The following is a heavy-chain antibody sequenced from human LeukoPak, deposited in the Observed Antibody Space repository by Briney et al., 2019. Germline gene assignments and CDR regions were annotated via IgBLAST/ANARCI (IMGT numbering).Heavy chain of an antibody. CDR1: GGSIISSSYY. CDR2: IYYSGST. Sequence: PSETLSLTCTVSGGSIISSSYYWGWIRQPPGKGLEWIGSIYYSGSTYYNPSLKSRVTISVDTSKNQFSLKLSSVTAADTAVCYCARDHRTYYDILTGYYHDAFDIWGQGTMVTVSS. J-gene: IGHJ3*02. D-gene: IGHD3-9*01. V-gene: IGHV4-39*07. CDR3: ARDHRTYYDILTGYYHDAFDI.